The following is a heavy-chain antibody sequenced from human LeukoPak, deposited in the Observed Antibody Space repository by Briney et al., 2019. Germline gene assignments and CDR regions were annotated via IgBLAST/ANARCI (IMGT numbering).Heavy chain of an antibody. CDR2: TQPDGREK. D-gene: IGHD3-16*01. CDR3: ASGAVPPH. V-gene: IGHV3-7*01. J-gene: IGHJ4*02. CDR1: GFAFSNHW. Sequence: PGGSLRLSCADSGFAFSNHWMSWVRQAPGKGLEWVALTQPDGREKHYVDSVRGRFTIFRDNAKNSLYLQLNSLRVEDTAVYYCASGAVPPHWGQGTLVTVSS.